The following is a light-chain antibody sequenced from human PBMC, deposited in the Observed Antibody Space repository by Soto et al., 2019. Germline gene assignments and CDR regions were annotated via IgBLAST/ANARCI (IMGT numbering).Light chain of an antibody. CDR2: EVS. V-gene: IGLV2-14*01. J-gene: IGLJ1*01. CDR3: SSYTSSSPL. Sequence: QSALTQPASVSGSPGQSITISCTGTSSDVGSYNYVSWYQQHPGNAPKLLIYEVSDRPSGISSRFSGSKSGNTASRTISGLQTDDEADYYCSSYTSSSPLFGTGTKVTVL. CDR1: SSDVGSYNY.